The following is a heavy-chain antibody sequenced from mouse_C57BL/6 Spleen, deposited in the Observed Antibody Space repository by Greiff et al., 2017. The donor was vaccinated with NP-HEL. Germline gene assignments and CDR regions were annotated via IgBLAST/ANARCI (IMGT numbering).Heavy chain of an antibody. CDR2: IDPENGDT. CDR3: TTGKGYFDY. CDR1: GFNITDDY. V-gene: IGHV14-4*01. Sequence: EVQLQQSGAELVRPGASVKLSCTASGFNITDDYMHWVKQRPEQGLEWIGWIDPENGDTEYASKFQGKATITADTSSNTAYLQLSSLTAEDTAVYYCTTGKGYFDYWGQGTTLTVSS. D-gene: IGHD4-1*01. J-gene: IGHJ2*01.